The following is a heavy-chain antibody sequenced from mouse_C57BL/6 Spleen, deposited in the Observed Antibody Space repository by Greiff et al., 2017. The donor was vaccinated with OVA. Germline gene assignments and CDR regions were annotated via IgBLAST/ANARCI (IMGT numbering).Heavy chain of an antibody. CDR3: ARDYGSSYDAMDY. J-gene: IGHJ4*01. D-gene: IGHD1-1*01. CDR2: INPSNGGT. CDR1: GYTFTSYW. V-gene: IGHV1-53*01. Sequence: QVQLKQPGPELVKPGASVKLSCKASGYTFTSYWMHWVKQRPGQGLEWIGNINPSNGGTNYNEKFKSKATLTVDKSSSTAYMQLSSLTSEDSAVYYCARDYGSSYDAMDYWGQGTSVTVSS.